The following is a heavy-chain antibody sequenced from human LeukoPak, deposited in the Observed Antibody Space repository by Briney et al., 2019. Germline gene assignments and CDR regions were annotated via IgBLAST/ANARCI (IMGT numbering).Heavy chain of an antibody. CDR3: ATGGEFYYGDYGLAYYYYYMDV. Sequence: SETLSLTCTVSGGSISSYDRSWIRQPPGKGLEWIAYLYYSGTTNYNPALKSRVTISVGTSKNQFSLKQSSVTAADTAVDYRATGGEFYYGDYGLAYYYYYMDVWGKGTTVTVSS. CDR2: LYYSGTT. J-gene: IGHJ6*03. D-gene: IGHD4-17*01. V-gene: IGHV4-59*01. CDR1: GGSISSYD.